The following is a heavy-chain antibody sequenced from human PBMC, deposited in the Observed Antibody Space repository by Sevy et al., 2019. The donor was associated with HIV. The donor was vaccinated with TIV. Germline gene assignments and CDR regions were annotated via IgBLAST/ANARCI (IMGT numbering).Heavy chain of an antibody. J-gene: IGHJ6*02. D-gene: IGHD6-19*01. Sequence: SETLSLTCTVSGGSISDHYWNWIRQPPGKGLEWIGQIHYFGSANYNPSLKSRVTISLDTSNNRFSLKLSSVNAADTXXYYCARDTSGYSSGWYPYYNYYGLDVWGQGTTVTVSS. CDR2: IHYFGSA. V-gene: IGHV4-59*11. CDR1: GGSISDHY. CDR3: ARDTSGYSSGWYPYYNYYGLDV.